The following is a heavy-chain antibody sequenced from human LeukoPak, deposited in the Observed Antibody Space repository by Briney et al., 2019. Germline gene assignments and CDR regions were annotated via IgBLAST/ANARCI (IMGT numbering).Heavy chain of an antibody. CDR3: AKDHGTAVAGFYY. Sequence: RGSLRFSCAASGFILSSDCVRGVGQPPGKGLEWVSGITGTGGSTYYADSVKGRFTVSRDTSKNTLYLQMNSLRAEDTAIYYCAKDHGTAVAGFYYWGQGTLVTVSS. D-gene: IGHD6-19*01. J-gene: IGHJ4*02. V-gene: IGHV3-23*01. CDR1: GFILSSDC. CDR2: ITGTGGST.